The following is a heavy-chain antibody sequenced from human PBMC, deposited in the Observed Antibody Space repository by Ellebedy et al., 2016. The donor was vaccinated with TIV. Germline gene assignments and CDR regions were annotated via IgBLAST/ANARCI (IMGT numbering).Heavy chain of an antibody. CDR1: GFISSRYW. V-gene: IGHV3-7*01. J-gene: IGHJ4*02. D-gene: IGHD2-15*01. Sequence: GESLKISCAASGFISSRYWMTWVRHTPGKGLEWVANIKQDGSEKFYVDSVKGRFTISRDNAKNSLYLQMNSLRAEDTAVYYCAKIVGDDWGQGTLVTVSS. CDR2: IKQDGSEK. CDR3: AKIVGDD.